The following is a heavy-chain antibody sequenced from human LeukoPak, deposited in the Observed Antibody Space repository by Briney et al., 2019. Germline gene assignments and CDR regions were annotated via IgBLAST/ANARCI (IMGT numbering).Heavy chain of an antibody. V-gene: IGHV4-61*02. D-gene: IGHD1-26*01. CDR2: IYTSGST. J-gene: IGHJ4*02. CDR3: ARGVYSGSYYYFDF. CDR1: GGSISSGSYY. Sequence: PSQTLSLTCTVSGGSISSGSYYWSWLRQPAGQGLEGIGCIYTSGSTNYNPSLKSRVTISVDTSKNQFSLKLSSVTAADTAVYYCARGVYSGSYYYFDFWGQGTLVTVSS.